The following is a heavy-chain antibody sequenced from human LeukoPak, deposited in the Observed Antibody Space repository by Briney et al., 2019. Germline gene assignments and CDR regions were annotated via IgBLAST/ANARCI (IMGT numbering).Heavy chain of an antibody. V-gene: IGHV4-59*01. CDR2: IYYSGST. CDR3: ARVCGGDCYPLGFDP. Sequence: SETLSLTCSVSGGSISSYYWSWIRQPPGKGLEWIGYIYYSGSTNYNPSLKSRVTISVDTSKNKFSLKLRSVTAADTAVYYCARVCGGDCYPLGFDPWGQGTLVTVSS. J-gene: IGHJ5*02. CDR1: GGSISSYY. D-gene: IGHD2-21*02.